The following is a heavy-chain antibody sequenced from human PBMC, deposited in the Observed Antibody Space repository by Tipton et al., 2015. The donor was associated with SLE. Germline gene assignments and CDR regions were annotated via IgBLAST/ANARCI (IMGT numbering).Heavy chain of an antibody. CDR3: AKGTTNIDY. CDR2: IGVSASNT. V-gene: IGHV3-23*01. CDR1: GFTFSNAW. Sequence: GSLRLSCAASGFTFSNAWMSWVRQAPGKGLEWVSAIGVSASNTDYADSVKGRFTISRDNSKNTLYLQMNSLRDEDTALYYCAKGTTNIDYWGQGTLVTVSS. D-gene: IGHD1-1*01. J-gene: IGHJ4*02.